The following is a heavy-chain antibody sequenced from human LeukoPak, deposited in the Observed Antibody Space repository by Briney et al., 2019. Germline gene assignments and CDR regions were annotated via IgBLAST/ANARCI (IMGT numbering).Heavy chain of an antibody. CDR3: ARAPTGDY. J-gene: IGHJ4*02. CDR2: INHSGST. Sequence: SETLSLTCAVYGGSFSGYYWSWIRQPPGRGLEWIGEINHSGSTNYNPSLKSRVTISVDTSKNQFSLKLSSVTAADTAMYYCARAPTGDYWGQGTLVTVSS. CDR1: GGSFSGYY. D-gene: IGHD4-17*01. V-gene: IGHV4-34*01.